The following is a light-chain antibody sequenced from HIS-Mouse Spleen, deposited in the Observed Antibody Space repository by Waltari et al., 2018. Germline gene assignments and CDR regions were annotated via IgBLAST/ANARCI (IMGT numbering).Light chain of an antibody. CDR3: QQYNTAGT. V-gene: IGKV3-15*01. Sequence: EIVMTQSPATLSVSPGERATLSCRASQSVSSNLAWYQQKPGQAPRLLIYGASTRATGIPARFGGSGSGTEFTLTISSLQSEDFAVYYCQQYNTAGTFGQGTKLEIK. CDR2: GAS. J-gene: IGKJ2*02. CDR1: QSVSSN.